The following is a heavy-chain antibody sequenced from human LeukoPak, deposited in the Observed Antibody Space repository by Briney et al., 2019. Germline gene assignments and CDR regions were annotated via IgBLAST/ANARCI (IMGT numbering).Heavy chain of an antibody. D-gene: IGHD3-10*01. Sequence: GASVKVSCKASGYTFTSYYMHWVRQAPGQGLEWMGIINPSGGSTSYAQKFQGRVTMTRDTSTSTVYMELSSLRSEDTAVYYCARAENYGSGSYFNFDYWGQGTLDTVSS. CDR1: GYTFTSYY. CDR2: INPSGGST. CDR3: ARAENYGSGSYFNFDY. J-gene: IGHJ4*02. V-gene: IGHV1-46*01.